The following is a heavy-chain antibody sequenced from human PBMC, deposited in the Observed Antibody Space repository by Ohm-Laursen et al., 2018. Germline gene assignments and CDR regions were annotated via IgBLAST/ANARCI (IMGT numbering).Heavy chain of an antibody. CDR3: ARHTLDSSLIQ. Sequence: SQTLSLTCAVYGGSFSGYYWNWIRQPPGKGLEWIGYIYYSGSTNYNPSLKSRVTISVDTSKNQFSLKLSSVTAADTAVYYCARHTLDSSLIQWGQGTLVTVSS. V-gene: IGHV4-59*08. D-gene: IGHD6-6*01. CDR2: IYYSGST. CDR1: GGSFSGYY. J-gene: IGHJ4*02.